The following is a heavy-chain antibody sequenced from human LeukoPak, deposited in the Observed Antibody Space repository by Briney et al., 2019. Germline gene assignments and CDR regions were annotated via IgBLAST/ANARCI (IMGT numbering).Heavy chain of an antibody. CDR1: GFTFGDYA. D-gene: IGHD4-17*01. J-gene: IGHJ4*02. CDR2: ISYDGSNK. Sequence: GGSLRLSCTASGFTFGDYALSWFRQAPGKGLEWVAVISYDGSNKYYADSVKGRFTISRDNSKNTLYLQMNSLRAEDTAVYYCAKITNDYGDYGIDYWGQGTLVTVSS. CDR3: AKITNDYGDYGIDY. V-gene: IGHV3-30*04.